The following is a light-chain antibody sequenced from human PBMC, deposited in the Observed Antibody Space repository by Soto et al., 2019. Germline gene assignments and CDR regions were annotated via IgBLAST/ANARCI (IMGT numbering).Light chain of an antibody. CDR3: QQANNFPWT. Sequence: DIQMTQSPSSVSAPVGDRVTITCRASQGVGSWLAWYQQKPGKAPKLLIFAASTLQSGVPSRFSGSGSGTDFSLTISSLQPEDVASYYCQQANNFPWTFGQGTKVEIK. J-gene: IGKJ1*01. V-gene: IGKV1-12*01. CDR2: AAS. CDR1: QGVGSW.